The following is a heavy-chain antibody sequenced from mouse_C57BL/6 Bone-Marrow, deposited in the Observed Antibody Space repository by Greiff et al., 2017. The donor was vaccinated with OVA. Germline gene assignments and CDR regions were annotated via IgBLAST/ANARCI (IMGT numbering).Heavy chain of an antibody. CDR1: GFSFNTYA. D-gene: IGHD6-5*01. CDR3: VTLCHWLAD. Sequence: EVQLVESGGGLVQPKGSLKLSCAASGFSFNTYAMNWVRQAPGQGLEWVARIRSKSNNYATYYADSVKDRYIITRDDSESMLYLQMNNLQTEDTAMYYCVTLCHWLADWGQGTLVTVSA. CDR2: IRSKSNNYAT. V-gene: IGHV10-1*01. J-gene: IGHJ3*01.